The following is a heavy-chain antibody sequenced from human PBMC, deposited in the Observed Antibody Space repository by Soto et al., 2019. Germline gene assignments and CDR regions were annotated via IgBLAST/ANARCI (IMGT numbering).Heavy chain of an antibody. CDR3: AKDRKPVLWFGELAGAFDI. Sequence: GGSLRLSCAASGFTFSSYAMSWVRQAPGKGLEWVSAISGSGGSTYYADSVKGRFTISRDNSKNTLYLQMNSLRAEDTAVYYCAKDRKPVLWFGELAGAFDIWGQGTMVTVSS. V-gene: IGHV3-23*01. CDR2: ISGSGGST. CDR1: GFTFSSYA. J-gene: IGHJ3*02. D-gene: IGHD3-10*01.